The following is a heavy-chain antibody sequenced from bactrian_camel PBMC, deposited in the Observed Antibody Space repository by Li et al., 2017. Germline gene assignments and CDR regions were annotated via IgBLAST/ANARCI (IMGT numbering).Heavy chain of an antibody. J-gene: IGHJ4*01. Sequence: HVQLVESGGGSVQTGGSLRLVCVVSGHVDNTNSMGWFRGNEREAVATIYTEEPFRGNTYYDDFVKGRFTISLDSAKKMIYLQMNSLKPEDTDMYYCATGKTSLATLNHRRLYTNWGQGTQVTVS. V-gene: IGHV3-2*01. CDR1: GHVDNTNS. CDR2: EEPFRGNT. D-gene: IGHD4*01. CDR3: ATGKTSLATLNHRRLYTN.